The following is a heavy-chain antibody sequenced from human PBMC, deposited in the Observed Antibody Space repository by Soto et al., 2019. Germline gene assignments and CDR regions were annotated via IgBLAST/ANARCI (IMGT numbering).Heavy chain of an antibody. Sequence: LGESLKISCQASGYTFTKNWISWVRQMPGKGLEWMGRIDPSDSETKYNPSVEGHFRLSVDKFTSTAYLEWSSLKASDSAMYYCVRLTGRSAYGLDVWGQGTTVTVSS. J-gene: IGHJ6*02. CDR2: IDPSDSET. D-gene: IGHD7-27*01. CDR1: GYTFTKNW. V-gene: IGHV5-10-1*01. CDR3: VRLTGRSAYGLDV.